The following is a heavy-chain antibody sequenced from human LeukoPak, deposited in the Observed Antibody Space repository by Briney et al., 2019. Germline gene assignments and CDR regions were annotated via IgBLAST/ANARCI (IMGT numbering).Heavy chain of an antibody. CDR2: IDPNSGGT. D-gene: IGHD3-22*01. Sequence: ASVKVSCKGSGYTFTTYYMHWVRQAPGQGLEWMGWIDPNSGGTNYAQKFQGRVTMTRDTSISTAYMELSRLRSDDTAVYYCAREYYDSSGYYREPFDPWGQGTLVTVSS. CDR1: GYTFTTYY. J-gene: IGHJ5*02. V-gene: IGHV1-2*02. CDR3: AREYYDSSGYYREPFDP.